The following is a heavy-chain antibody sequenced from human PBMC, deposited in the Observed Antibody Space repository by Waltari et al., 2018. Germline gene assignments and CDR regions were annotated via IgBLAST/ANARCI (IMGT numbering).Heavy chain of an antibody. J-gene: IGHJ4*02. Sequence: QVQLVQSGAEVKKPGASVKVSCKVSGYTLPELSMHWVRQAHGKGLEWMGGFDPEDGETSYAQKFQGRVTMTEDTSTDTAYMELSSLRSEDTAVYYCATGKVVVITTGVDYFDYWGQGTLVTVSS. V-gene: IGHV1-24*01. CDR1: GYTLPELS. CDR3: ATGKVVVITTGVDYFDY. CDR2: FDPEDGET. D-gene: IGHD3-22*01.